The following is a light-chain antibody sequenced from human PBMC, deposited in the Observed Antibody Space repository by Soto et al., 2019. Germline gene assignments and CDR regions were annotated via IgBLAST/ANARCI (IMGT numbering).Light chain of an antibody. CDR1: QSVLYSSNNKNY. Sequence: DIVMTQSPDSLAVSLGERATINCKSSQSVLYSSNNKNYLAWYQQKPGQPPKLLIYWASTRESGVPDRFSGSGSGTDFTLTISSLQAEGVAVYYCQQYYSIPRTFGQGTKVEIK. CDR3: QQYYSIPRT. V-gene: IGKV4-1*01. CDR2: WAS. J-gene: IGKJ1*01.